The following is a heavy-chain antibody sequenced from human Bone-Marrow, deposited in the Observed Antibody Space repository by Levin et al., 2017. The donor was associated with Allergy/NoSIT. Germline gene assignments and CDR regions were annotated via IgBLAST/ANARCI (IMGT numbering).Heavy chain of an antibody. J-gene: IGHJ4*02. CDR3: AKTSRSSMDPDY. Sequence: GGSLRLSCAASGFTFSSFWMSWVRQAPGKGLEWVANIKQDGSEQYYLDSVRGRFTISRDNAENSLYLQMNSLRVEDTAVYYCAKTSRSSMDPDYWSQGTLVTVSS. D-gene: IGHD6-6*01. V-gene: IGHV3-7*01. CDR2: IKQDGSEQ. CDR1: GFTFSSFW.